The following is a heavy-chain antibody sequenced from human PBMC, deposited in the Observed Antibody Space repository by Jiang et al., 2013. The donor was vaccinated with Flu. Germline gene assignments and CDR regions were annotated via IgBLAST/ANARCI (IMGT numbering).Heavy chain of an antibody. CDR1: GGSINSGAYY. Sequence: GLVKPSQTLSLTCTVSGGSINSGAYYWSWIRQHPGKGLEWIGYIYYRGTTYYNPSLKSRITISLDTSKNQFSLKLSSVAAADTAVYYCARVREADYFDNNGYLLDSWGQGTLVTVSS. D-gene: IGHD3-22*01. CDR3: ARVREADYFDNNGYLLDS. V-gene: IGHV4-31*03. J-gene: IGHJ4*02. CDR2: IYYRGTT.